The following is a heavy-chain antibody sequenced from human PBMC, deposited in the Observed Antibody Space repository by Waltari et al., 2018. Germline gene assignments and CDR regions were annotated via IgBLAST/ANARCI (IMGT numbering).Heavy chain of an antibody. CDR3: ARENRAGWDRYFDL. CDR2: IYYSGST. D-gene: IGHD1-26*01. CDR1: GGSIRSGDYY. Sequence: QVQLQESGPGLVKPSQTLSLTCTVPGGSIRSGDYYWSWIRQPPGKGLEWIAYIYYSGSTYYNPSLKSRITISLDTSRNQFSLNLSSVTAADTAVYYCARENRAGWDRYFDLWGRGTLVTVSS. V-gene: IGHV4-30-4*08. J-gene: IGHJ2*01.